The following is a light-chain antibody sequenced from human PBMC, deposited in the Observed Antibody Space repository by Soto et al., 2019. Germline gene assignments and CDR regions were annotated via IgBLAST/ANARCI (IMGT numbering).Light chain of an antibody. Sequence: QSALTQPASVSGSPGQSITISCTGTSSDVGGSDYVSWYQQHPGKAPKLMIYEVSNRPSGVSNRFSGSKSGNTASLTISGLQAEDEADYYCSSFTSTIRVFGGGTKLTVL. V-gene: IGLV2-14*01. CDR1: SSDVGGSDY. J-gene: IGLJ2*01. CDR3: SSFTSTIRV. CDR2: EVS.